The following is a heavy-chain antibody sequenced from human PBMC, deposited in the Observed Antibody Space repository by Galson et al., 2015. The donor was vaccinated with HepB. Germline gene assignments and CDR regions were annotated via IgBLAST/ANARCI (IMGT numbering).Heavy chain of an antibody. Sequence: SLRLSCAASGFTFSSYSMNWVRQAPGKGLEWVSYISSSSSTIYYADSVKGRFTISRDNAKNSLYLQMNSLRAEDTAVYYCARDRGYYYYYYMDVWGKGTTVTVSS. CDR3: ARDRGYYYYYYMDV. CDR2: ISSSSSTI. V-gene: IGHV3-48*01. J-gene: IGHJ6*03. CDR1: GFTFSSYS.